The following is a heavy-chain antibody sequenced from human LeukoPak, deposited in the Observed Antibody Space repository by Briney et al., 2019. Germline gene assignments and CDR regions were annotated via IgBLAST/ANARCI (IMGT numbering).Heavy chain of an antibody. CDR2: ISSSSSYI. CDR1: GFTFSSYS. CDR3: AKGWAIAAAGFSY. Sequence: GGSLRFSCAASGFTFSSYSMNWVRQAPGKGLEWVSSISSSSSYIYYADSVKGRFTIYRDNAKNSLYLQMNSLRAEDTALYYCAKGWAIAAAGFSYWGQGTLVTVSS. J-gene: IGHJ4*02. D-gene: IGHD6-13*01. V-gene: IGHV3-21*04.